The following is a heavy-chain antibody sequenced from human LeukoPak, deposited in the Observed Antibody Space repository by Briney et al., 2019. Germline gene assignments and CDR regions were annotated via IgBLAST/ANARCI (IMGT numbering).Heavy chain of an antibody. J-gene: IGHJ6*03. Sequence: PSETLSLTCTVSGGSISSYYWSWIRQPPGKGLEWIGEINHSGSTNYNPSLKSRVTISVDTSKNQFSLKLSSVTAADTAVYYCARGRIWVYYYYMDVWGKGTTVTVSS. D-gene: IGHD3-16*01. CDR2: INHSGST. CDR1: GGSISSYY. V-gene: IGHV4-34*01. CDR3: ARGRIWVYYYYMDV.